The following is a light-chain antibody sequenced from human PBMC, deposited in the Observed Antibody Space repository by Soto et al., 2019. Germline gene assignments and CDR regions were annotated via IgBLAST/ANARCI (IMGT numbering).Light chain of an antibody. CDR1: QSLVYSDGNTY. Sequence: DVVMTQSPLSLPVTLGQPASISCRSSQSLVYSDGNTYLNWFQQSTGQSPRRLSYKVSNRDSGVQDRVSGSGSCPSFKRKISRVEAEDVTLYYCRQGTLPLTFGGGTKVAIK. CDR2: KVS. V-gene: IGKV2-30*01. CDR3: RQGTLPLT. J-gene: IGKJ4*01.